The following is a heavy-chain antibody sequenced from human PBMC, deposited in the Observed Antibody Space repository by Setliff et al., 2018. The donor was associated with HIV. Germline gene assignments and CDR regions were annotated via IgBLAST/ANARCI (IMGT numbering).Heavy chain of an antibody. CDR1: GASISDYY. D-gene: IGHD3-22*01. J-gene: IGHJ3*02. Sequence: SETLSLTCTVSGASISDYYWSWIRQPAGKGLEWIGYIYYSGSTNYNPSLKSRVTISVDTSKNQFSLKLSSVTAADTAVYYCARHCGGYDSSGYYYVVKGPGAFDIWGQGTMVTVSS. V-gene: IGHV4-59*08. CDR2: IYYSGST. CDR3: ARHCGGYDSSGYYYVVKGPGAFDI.